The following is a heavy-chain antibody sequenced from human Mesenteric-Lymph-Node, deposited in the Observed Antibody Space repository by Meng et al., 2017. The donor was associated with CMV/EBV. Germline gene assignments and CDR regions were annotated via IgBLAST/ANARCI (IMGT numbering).Heavy chain of an antibody. CDR3: ASWEIPAASN. J-gene: IGHJ4*02. D-gene: IGHD2-2*01. CDR1: GFTFSTYW. V-gene: IGHV3-21*01. Sequence: GGSLRLSCAASGFTFSTYWMHWVRQAPGKGLEWVSSISSSSSYIYYADSVKGRFTISRDNAKNSLYLQMNSLRAEDTAVYYCASWEIPAASNWGQGTLVTVSS. CDR2: ISSSSSYI.